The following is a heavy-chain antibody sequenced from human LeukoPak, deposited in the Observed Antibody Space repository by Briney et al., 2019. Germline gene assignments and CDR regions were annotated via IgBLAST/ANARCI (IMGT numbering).Heavy chain of an antibody. CDR2: IYTSGST. D-gene: IGHD4-11*01. J-gene: IGHJ6*03. CDR1: GGSIGSYY. Sequence: SETLSLTCTVSGGSIGSYYWSWIRQPAGKGLEWLGRIYTSGSTNYNPSLKSRVTMSVDTSKNQFSLKLSSVTAADTAVYYCARLHSNYPNYYTDVWGKGTTVTVSS. CDR3: ARLHSNYPNYYTDV. V-gene: IGHV4-4*07.